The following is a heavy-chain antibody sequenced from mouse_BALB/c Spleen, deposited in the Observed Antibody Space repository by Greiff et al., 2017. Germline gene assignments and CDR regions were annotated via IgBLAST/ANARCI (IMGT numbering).Heavy chain of an antibody. V-gene: IGHV1-9*01. J-gene: IGHJ4*01. CDR1: GYTFSSYW. D-gene: IGHD3-2*01. CDR2: ILPGSGST. CDR3: AKRQLGLRGYFYAMDY. Sequence: VQLQQSGAELMKPGASVKISCKATGYTFSSYWIEWVKQRPGHGLEWIGEILPGSGSTNYNEKFKGKATFTADTSSNTAYMQLSSLTSEDSAVYYCAKRQLGLRGYFYAMDYWGQGTSVTVSS.